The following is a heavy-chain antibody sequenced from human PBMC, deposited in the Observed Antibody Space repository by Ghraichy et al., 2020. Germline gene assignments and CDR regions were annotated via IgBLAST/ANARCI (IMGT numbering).Heavy chain of an antibody. CDR2: MYPVDSDA. Sequence: GESLNISCKGFGYNFMNSWVAWVRQVPGKGLDWIGIMYPVDSDARSSPSFQGRVTMSVDKSVNTAYLQWSSLEASDSAIYYCVRLRDIVIMSPVTGGAGYLDSWGQGTQVTVSS. D-gene: IGHD2-8*01. J-gene: IGHJ4*02. V-gene: IGHV5-51*01. CDR3: VRLRDIVIMSPVTGGAGYLDS. CDR1: GYNFMNSW.